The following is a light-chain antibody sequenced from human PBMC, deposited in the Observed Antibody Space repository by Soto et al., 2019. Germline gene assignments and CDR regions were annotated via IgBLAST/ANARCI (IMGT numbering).Light chain of an antibody. CDR1: SSDVGRYNH. V-gene: IGLV2-23*02. J-gene: IGLJ1*01. Sequence: QSVLTQPASVSGSPGQSITISCTGTSSDVGRYNHVSWYQHHPGKAPKLIISEVSNRPSGVSNRFSGSKSGYTASLTISGLQAEDEADYYCCSSAPGRTIVFGTGTKVTVL. CDR2: EVS. CDR3: CSSAPGRTIV.